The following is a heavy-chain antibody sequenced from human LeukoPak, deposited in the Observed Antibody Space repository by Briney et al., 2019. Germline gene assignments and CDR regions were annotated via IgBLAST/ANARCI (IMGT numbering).Heavy chain of an antibody. CDR1: GFTFSSYW. J-gene: IGHJ4*02. CDR3: ARDPSSLRDSFDY. CDR2: IKEDGSEK. Sequence: PGGSLRLSCAASGFTFSSYWMNWVRQAPGKGLEWVANIKEDGSEKYYVDSVKGRFCISRDNAKNSLYLQMNSLKAEDTAVYYCARDPSSLRDSFDYWGQGTLVTVSS. V-gene: IGHV3-7*01.